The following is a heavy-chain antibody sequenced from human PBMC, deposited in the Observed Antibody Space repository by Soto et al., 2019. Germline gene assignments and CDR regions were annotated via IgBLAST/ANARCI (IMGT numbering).Heavy chain of an antibody. CDR2: IKSKTDGGTT. D-gene: IGHD4-17*01. CDR3: TTGSTVVTRVFDY. CDR1: GFTFSSYS. V-gene: IGHV3-15*07. Sequence: GGSLRLSCAASGFTFSSYSMNWVRQAPGKGLEWVGRIKSKTDGGTTDYAAPVKGRFTISRDDSKNTLYLQMNSLKTEDTAVYYCTTGSTVVTRVFDYWGQGTLVTVSS. J-gene: IGHJ4*02.